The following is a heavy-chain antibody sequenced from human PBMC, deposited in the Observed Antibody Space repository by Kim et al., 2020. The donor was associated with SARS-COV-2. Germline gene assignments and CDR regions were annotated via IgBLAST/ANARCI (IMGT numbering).Heavy chain of an antibody. J-gene: IGHJ6*02. CDR3: ARDPLKYPVPIGYYYYYGMDT. V-gene: IGHV4-31*03. CDR2: IYYSGCT. Sequence: SETLSLTCTVSGGSISSGGYYWSWIRQHPGKGLEWIGYIYYSGCTYYNPSPKSRITKAVDTSKNQFSLKPSSVTAADTAVYYCARDPLKYPVPIGYYYYYGMDTWGHGTPVTVSS. D-gene: IGHD2-2*01. CDR1: GGSISSGGYY.